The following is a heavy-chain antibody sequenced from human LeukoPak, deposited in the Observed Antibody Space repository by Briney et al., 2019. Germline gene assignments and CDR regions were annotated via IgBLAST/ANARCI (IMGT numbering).Heavy chain of an antibody. Sequence: SETLSLTCAVYGGSFSGYYWSWIRRPPGKGLEWIGEINHSGSTNYNPSLKSRVTISVDTSKNQFSLKLSSVTAADTAVYYCARIAAAPGDYWGQGTLVTVSS. CDR3: ARIAAAPGDY. V-gene: IGHV4-34*01. CDR2: INHSGST. D-gene: IGHD6-13*01. CDR1: GGSFSGYY. J-gene: IGHJ4*02.